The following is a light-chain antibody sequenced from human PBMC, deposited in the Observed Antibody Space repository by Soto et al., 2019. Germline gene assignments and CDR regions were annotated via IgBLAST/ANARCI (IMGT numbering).Light chain of an antibody. CDR3: CSYAGRSTVI. CDR1: SGDIGTYNL. V-gene: IGLV2-23*01. CDR2: EGN. J-gene: IGLJ2*01. Sequence: QSALTQPASVSGSPGQSITISCTGTSGDIGTYNLVSWYQQHPGRAPKLIIFEGNKRPSGASNRFSASKSGNTASLAVSGLQAEDEADYHCCSYAGRSTVICGGGTQLTVL.